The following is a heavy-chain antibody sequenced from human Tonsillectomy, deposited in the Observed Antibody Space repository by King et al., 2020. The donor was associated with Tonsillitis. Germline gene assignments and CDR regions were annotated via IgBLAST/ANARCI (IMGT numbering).Heavy chain of an antibody. CDR3: ATAEYQLPRFQH. D-gene: IGHD2-2*01. J-gene: IGHJ1*01. CDR2: FDPEDGET. Sequence: QLVQSGAEVKKPGASVKVSCKVSGYTLTELSMHWVRQAPGKGLEWMGGFDPEDGETIYAQKFQGRVTMTEDTSSDTAYMELSSLRYEDTALYYCATAEYQLPRFQHWGQGTLVTVSS. V-gene: IGHV1-24*01. CDR1: GYTLTELS.